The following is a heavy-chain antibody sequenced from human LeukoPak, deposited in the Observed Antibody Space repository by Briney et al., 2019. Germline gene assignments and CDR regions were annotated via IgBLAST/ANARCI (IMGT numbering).Heavy chain of an antibody. CDR2: INHNGETI. CDR1: GFPFSSYV. CDR3: ARDNDWAFDY. D-gene: IGHD3-9*01. Sequence: GGSLRLSCAASGFPFSSYVMSWVRQAPGKGLEWVSYINHNGETIYYPDFVKGRFTISRDNAKNSLYLQMNSLRDEDTAVYYCARDNDWAFDYCGQGTLVTVSS. V-gene: IGHV3-48*02. J-gene: IGHJ4*02.